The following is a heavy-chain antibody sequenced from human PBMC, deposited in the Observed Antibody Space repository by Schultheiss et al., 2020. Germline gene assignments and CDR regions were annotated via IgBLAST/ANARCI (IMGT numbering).Heavy chain of an antibody. J-gene: IGHJ4*02. CDR2: IQHRLNSYSK. CDR1: GFTFSDHH. CDR3: ARLSGRSVWNFDS. D-gene: IGHD5/OR15-5a*01. Sequence: GGSLRLSCAASGFTFSDHHMDWVRQAPGKGLEWLGRIQHRLNSYSKDYAASVKGRFTVSRDDSQNSLYLQMNSLKTEDTAVYYCARLSGRSVWNFDSWGQGTLVTVSS. V-gene: IGHV3-72*01.